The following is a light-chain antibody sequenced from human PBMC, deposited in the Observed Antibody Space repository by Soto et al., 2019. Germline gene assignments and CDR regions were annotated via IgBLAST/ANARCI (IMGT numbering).Light chain of an antibody. J-gene: IGLJ2*01. CDR1: SSDVGGYNY. CDR2: EVS. V-gene: IGLV2-14*01. Sequence: QSALTQPASVSGSPGQSITISCTGTSSDVGGYNYVSWYQQHPGKAPKLIICEVSNRPSGVSNRFSGSKSGNMASLTISGLQAEDEADYYCSSYTRSSTLRVFGGGTKLTVL. CDR3: SSYTRSSTLRV.